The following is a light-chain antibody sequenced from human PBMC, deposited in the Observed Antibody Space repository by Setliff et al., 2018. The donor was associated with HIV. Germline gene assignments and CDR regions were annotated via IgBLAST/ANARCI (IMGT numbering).Light chain of an antibody. J-gene: IGLJ1*01. V-gene: IGLV2-23*02. CDR1: SSDVEGYNL. CDR3: CSYAGRTTFYV. Sequence: QSALPQPASVSGSPGQSITISCTGTSSDVEGYNLVSWYQQHPDKAPKLMVYEVTKRPSGVSNRFSGSKSGNTASLTISGLQAEDEADYYCCSYAGRTTFYVFGTGTKVTV. CDR2: EVT.